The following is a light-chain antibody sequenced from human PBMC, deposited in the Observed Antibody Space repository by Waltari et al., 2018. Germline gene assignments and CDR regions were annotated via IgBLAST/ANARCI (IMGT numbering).Light chain of an antibody. Sequence: QSALTQPRSVSGSPGQSVTISCTGTSSDVGGYDFVSWYQQHPGKAPKVMISEVNKRPSGVADRFSGYKSGNTASLTISGLQAEDEADYYCCSYAGSYTWVFGGGTKLTVL. CDR3: CSYAGSYTWV. V-gene: IGLV2-11*01. J-gene: IGLJ3*02. CDR1: SSDVGGYDF. CDR2: EVN.